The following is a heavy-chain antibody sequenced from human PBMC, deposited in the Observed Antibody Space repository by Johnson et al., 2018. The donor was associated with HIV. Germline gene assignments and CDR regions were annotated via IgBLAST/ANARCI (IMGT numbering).Heavy chain of an antibody. CDR1: GFTFSSYA. D-gene: IGHD2-2*02. Sequence: QVQLVESGGGVVQPGRSLRLSCAASGFTFSSYAMHWVRQAPGKGLEWVAVISYDGSNKYYAASVKGRFTISRDNSKNTLYLQMNSLRAEDTAVYYCAKVRETGYCSSISCYIDAFDIWGQGTMVTVSS. J-gene: IGHJ3*02. CDR2: ISYDGSNK. V-gene: IGHV3-30-3*01. CDR3: AKVRETGYCSSISCYIDAFDI.